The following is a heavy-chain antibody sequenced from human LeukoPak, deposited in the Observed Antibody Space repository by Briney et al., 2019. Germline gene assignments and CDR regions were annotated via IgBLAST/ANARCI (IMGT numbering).Heavy chain of an antibody. D-gene: IGHD3-22*01. Sequence: SEPLSLTCTVSGGSLSSSSYHWGWIRQPPGKGLEWIGSIYYSGSTYYNPSLKSRVTISVDTSKNQFSLKLSSVTAADTAVYYCANGSLNYYAGSGYTYFDYWGQGTLVTVSS. J-gene: IGHJ4*02. V-gene: IGHV4-39*01. CDR3: ANGSLNYYAGSGYTYFDY. CDR2: IYYSGST. CDR1: GGSLSSSSYH.